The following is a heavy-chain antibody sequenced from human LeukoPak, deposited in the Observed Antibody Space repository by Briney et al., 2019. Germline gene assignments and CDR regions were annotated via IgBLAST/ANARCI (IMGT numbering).Heavy chain of an antibody. CDR3: ATLRFLEWLSTSNWFDP. CDR1: GYTLTELS. Sequence: GASVKVSCKVSGYTLTELSMHRVRQAPGKGLEWMGGFDPEDGETIYAQKFQGRVTMTEDTSTDTAYMELSSLRSEDTAVYYCATLRFLEWLSTSNWFDPWGQGTLVTVSS. D-gene: IGHD3-3*01. V-gene: IGHV1-24*01. J-gene: IGHJ5*02. CDR2: FDPEDGET.